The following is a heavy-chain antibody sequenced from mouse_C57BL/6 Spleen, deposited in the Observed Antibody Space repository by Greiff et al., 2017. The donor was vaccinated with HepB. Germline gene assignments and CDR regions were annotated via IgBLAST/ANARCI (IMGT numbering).Heavy chain of an antibody. CDR1: GFTFNTYA. J-gene: IGHJ3*01. Sequence: EVQLVESGGGLVQPKGSLKLSCAASGFTFNTYAMHWVRQAPGKGLEWVARIRSKSSNYATYYADSVKDRFTISRDDSQSMLYLQMNNLKTEDKAIYYCVGGGVTTGFAYGGQGTLVTVSA. CDR3: VGGGVTTGFAY. CDR2: IRSKSSNYAT. D-gene: IGHD2-12*01. V-gene: IGHV10-3*01.